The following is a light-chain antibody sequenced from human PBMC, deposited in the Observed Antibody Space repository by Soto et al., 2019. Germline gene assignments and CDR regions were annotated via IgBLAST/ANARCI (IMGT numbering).Light chain of an antibody. J-gene: IGKJ2*02. CDR3: QHYGNSLPCT. CDR1: QTVRSDY. Sequence: EIVLTQSPGTLSLSPGERATLSCRASQTVRSDYLAWYQQKPGQSPRLLIYGASFRATGIPDRFSGSGSGTDFTLTISRLEPEDFAVYSCQHYGNSLPCTFGQGTKLEIK. V-gene: IGKV3-20*01. CDR2: GAS.